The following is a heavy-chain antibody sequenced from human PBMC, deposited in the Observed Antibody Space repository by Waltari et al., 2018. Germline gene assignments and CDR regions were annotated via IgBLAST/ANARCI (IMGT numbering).Heavy chain of an antibody. D-gene: IGHD3-10*01. CDR2: ISYDGSNK. Sequence: QVQLVESGGGVVQPGRSLRLSCAASGFTFSSYAIHWVRQAPGKGLEWVAVISYDGSNKYYADSVKGRFTISRDNSKNTLYLQMNSLRAEDTAVYYCARAFYGSGSYYNPNDYWGQGTLVTVSS. J-gene: IGHJ4*02. V-gene: IGHV3-30-3*01. CDR3: ARAFYGSGSYYNPNDY. CDR1: GFTFSSYA.